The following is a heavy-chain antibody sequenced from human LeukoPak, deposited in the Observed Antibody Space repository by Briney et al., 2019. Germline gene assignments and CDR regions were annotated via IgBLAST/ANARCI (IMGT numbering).Heavy chain of an antibody. CDR1: GDSVSSNSAA. J-gene: IGHJ4*02. CDR3: ARSPIVYDSSGYYYYPPDY. D-gene: IGHD3-22*01. CDR2: TYYRSKWYN. Sequence: SQTLSLTCAISGDSVSSNSAAWNWIRQSPSRGLEWLGRTYYRSKWYNDYAVSVKSRITINPDASKNQFSLKLSSVTAADTAVYYCARSPIVYDSSGYYYYPPDYWGQGTLVTVSS. V-gene: IGHV6-1*01.